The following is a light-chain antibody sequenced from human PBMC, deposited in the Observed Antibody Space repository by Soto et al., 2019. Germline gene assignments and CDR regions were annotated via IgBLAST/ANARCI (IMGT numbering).Light chain of an antibody. CDR2: DAS. J-gene: IGKJ4*01. Sequence: DSVLTQSPGTMSLSTGERATLSCRASESVSSYLAWYQQKPGQAPRLLIYDASKRATGIPARFTGSGYGTDFTLTISRLEPEDSAIYYCQQRSNWGTFGGGTKVEIK. CDR1: ESVSSY. CDR3: QQRSNWGT. V-gene: IGKV3-11*01.